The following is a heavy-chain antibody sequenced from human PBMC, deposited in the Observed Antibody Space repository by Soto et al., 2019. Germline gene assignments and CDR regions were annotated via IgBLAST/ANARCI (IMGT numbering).Heavy chain of an antibody. J-gene: IGHJ6*02. Sequence: QVQLVESGGGVVQPGRSLRLSCAASGFTFSSYGMHWVRQAPGKGLERVAVISSDGSNKYYADSVKGRFTISRDNSKNTLYLQMNSLRAEDTAMYYCAKDQGAGRANDSCGTDVWGQGTTVTVSS. CDR3: AKDQGAGRANDSCGTDV. D-gene: IGHD6-6*01. CDR1: GFTFSSYG. V-gene: IGHV3-30*18. CDR2: ISSDGSNK.